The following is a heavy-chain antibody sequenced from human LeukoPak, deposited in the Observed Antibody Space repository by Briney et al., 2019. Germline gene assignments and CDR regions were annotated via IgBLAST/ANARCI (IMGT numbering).Heavy chain of an antibody. CDR2: ISGSGGSA. CDR3: AKVSATAIWFDY. V-gene: IGHV3-23*01. Sequence: GGSLRLSCAASGSTFSSYAMSWVRQAPGKGLEWVSAISGSGGSAYYADSVKGRFTISRDNSKNTLYLQMNSLRAEDTAVYYCAKVSATAIWFDYWGQGTLVTVSS. J-gene: IGHJ4*02. D-gene: IGHD2-21*02. CDR1: GSTFSSYA.